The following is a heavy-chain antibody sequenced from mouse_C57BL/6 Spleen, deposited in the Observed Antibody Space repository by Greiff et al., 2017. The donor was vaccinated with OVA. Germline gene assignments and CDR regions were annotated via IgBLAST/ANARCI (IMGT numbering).Heavy chain of an antibody. CDR2: IRSKSNNYAT. J-gene: IGHJ3*01. CDR1: GFSFNTYA. D-gene: IGHD6-1*01. Sequence: EAGGGLVQPKGSLKLSCAASGFSFNTYAMNWVRQAPGKGLEWVARIRSKSNNYATYYADSVKDRFTISRDDSESMLYLQMNNLKTEDTAMYYCVRHASLAYWGQGTLVTVSA. V-gene: IGHV10-1*01. CDR3: VRHASLAY.